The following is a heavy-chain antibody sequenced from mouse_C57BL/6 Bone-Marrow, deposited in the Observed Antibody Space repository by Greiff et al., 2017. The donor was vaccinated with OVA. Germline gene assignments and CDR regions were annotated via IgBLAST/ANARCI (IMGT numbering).Heavy chain of an antibody. Sequence: EVQGVESGAELVRPGASVKLSCTASGFNIKDDYMHWVKQRPEQGLEWIGWIDPENGDTEYASKFQGKATITADTSSNTAYLQLSSLTSEDTAVYYCTRYYGSSYDWYFDVWGTGTTVTVSS. D-gene: IGHD1-1*01. CDR3: TRYYGSSYDWYFDV. V-gene: IGHV14-4*01. J-gene: IGHJ1*03. CDR2: IDPENGDT. CDR1: GFNIKDDY.